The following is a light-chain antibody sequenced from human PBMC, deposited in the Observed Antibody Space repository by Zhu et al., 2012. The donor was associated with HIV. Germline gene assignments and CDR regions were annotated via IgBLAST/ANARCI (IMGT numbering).Light chain of an antibody. CDR2: GAS. CDR1: QNVTTN. CDR3: QQYNNWPPIT. V-gene: IGKV3-15*01. J-gene: IGKJ5*01. Sequence: EMVMTQSPDTLSMSPGERATLSCRASQNVTTNLAWYHQKPGQSPRLLIFGASTRATGIPARFSGSGSGTEFTLTISSLQSEDSGVYYCQQYNNWPPITFGQGTRLEIK.